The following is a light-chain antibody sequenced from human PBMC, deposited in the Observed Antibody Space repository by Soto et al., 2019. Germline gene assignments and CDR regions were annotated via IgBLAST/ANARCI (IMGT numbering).Light chain of an antibody. CDR1: QSVSNK. CDR3: QKYDRDPLT. CDR2: AAS. V-gene: IGKV3-15*01. J-gene: IGKJ4*01. Sequence: EIVMTQSPATLSVSPGERATLSCRASQSVSNKLVWYQQKPGQAPRLLIYAASTRATGIPARFSGSGSETEFTLTISSLQPEDVATYYCQKYDRDPLTFGGGTKVDIK.